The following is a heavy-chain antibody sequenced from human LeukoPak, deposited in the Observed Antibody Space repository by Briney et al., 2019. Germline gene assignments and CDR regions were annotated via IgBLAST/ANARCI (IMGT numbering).Heavy chain of an antibody. J-gene: IGHJ4*02. D-gene: IGHD3-10*01. CDR2: FDPEDGET. V-gene: IGHV1-24*01. CDR3: ATEITMVRGVIITTDYFDY. Sequence: ASVKVSCKVSGYTLTELSMHWVRQAPGKGLEWMGGFDPEDGETIYAQKFQGRVTMTDDTSTDTAYMELSSLRSEDTAVYYCATEITMVRGVIITTDYFDYWGQGTLVTVSS. CDR1: GYTLTELS.